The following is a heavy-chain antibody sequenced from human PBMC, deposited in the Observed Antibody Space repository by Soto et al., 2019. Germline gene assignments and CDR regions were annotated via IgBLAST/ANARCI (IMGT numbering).Heavy chain of an antibody. D-gene: IGHD1-26*01. CDR2: IYYSGST. J-gene: IGHJ5*02. Sequence: SETLSLTCTVSGGSISSYYWSWIRQPPGKGLEWIGYIYYSGSTNYNPSLKSRVTISVDTSKNQFSLKLSSVTAADTAVYYCARLSGGSYSFNWFDPWGQGTLVTVSS. CDR3: ARLSGGSYSFNWFDP. CDR1: GGSISSYY. V-gene: IGHV4-59*08.